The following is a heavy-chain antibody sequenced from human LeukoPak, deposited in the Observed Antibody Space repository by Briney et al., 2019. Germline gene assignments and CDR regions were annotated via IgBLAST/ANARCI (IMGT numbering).Heavy chain of an antibody. CDR3: AREGVTAAAGDYYGMDV. Sequence: GGSLRLSCAASGFTFSSYAMSWVRQAPGKGLEWVSAISGSGGSTYYADSVKGRFTVSRDNSKNTLYLQMNSLRAEDTAVYYCAREGVTAAAGDYYGMDVWGQGTTVTVSS. CDR2: ISGSGGST. D-gene: IGHD6-13*01. V-gene: IGHV3-23*01. J-gene: IGHJ6*02. CDR1: GFTFSSYA.